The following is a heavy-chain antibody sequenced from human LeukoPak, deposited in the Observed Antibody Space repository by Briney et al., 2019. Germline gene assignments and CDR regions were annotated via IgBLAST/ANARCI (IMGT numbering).Heavy chain of an antibody. CDR2: INHSGST. CDR3: ARVTFTLYSSSWYRSPAYFDY. CDR1: GGSFSGYY. D-gene: IGHD6-13*01. V-gene: IGHV4-34*01. Sequence: PSETLSLTCAVYGGSFSGYYWSWIRQPPGKGLEWIGEINHSGSTNYNPSLKSRVTISVDTSKNQFSLKLSSVTAADTAVYYCARVTFTLYSSSWYRSPAYFDYWGQGTLVTVSS. J-gene: IGHJ4*02.